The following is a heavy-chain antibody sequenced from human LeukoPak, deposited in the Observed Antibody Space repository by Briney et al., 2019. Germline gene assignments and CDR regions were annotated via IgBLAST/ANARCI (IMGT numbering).Heavy chain of an antibody. CDR3: ARLIAAAGTRAFDI. D-gene: IGHD6-13*01. Sequence: GASVKVSCKASGYTFTSYAMNWVRQAPGQGLEWMGWINTNTGNPTYAQGFTGRFVFSLDTSVSTAYLQISSLKAEDTAVYYCARLIAAAGTRAFDIWGQGTMVTVSS. CDR2: INTNTGNP. CDR1: GYTFTSYA. V-gene: IGHV7-4-1*02. J-gene: IGHJ3*02.